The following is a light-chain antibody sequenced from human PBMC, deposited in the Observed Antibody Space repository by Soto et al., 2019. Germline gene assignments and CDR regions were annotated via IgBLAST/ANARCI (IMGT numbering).Light chain of an antibody. J-gene: IGKJ1*01. CDR3: QQYNTDPGT. CDR2: KAS. Sequence: DIPMTQSPSTLSASVGDRVTITCRASQSINDWLAWFQQRPGKAPKLLIYKASSLESGVPSRFSGRGSGTEFTLTISSLQAEDFATYYCQQYNTDPGTFGQGTKVEIK. V-gene: IGKV1-5*03. CDR1: QSINDW.